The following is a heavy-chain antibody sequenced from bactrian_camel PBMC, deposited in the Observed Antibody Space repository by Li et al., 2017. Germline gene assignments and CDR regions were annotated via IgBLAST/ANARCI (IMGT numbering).Heavy chain of an antibody. V-gene: IGHV3-2*01. CDR3: SARGVPSDSLCSPDHWGSDVGY. CDR2: IYPSRGTT. CDR1: GYIRARNC. D-gene: IGHD4*01. Sequence: HVQLVESGGGSVQAGGSLRLSCAASGYIRARNCMLWFRRAPGGKRVGVASIYPSRGTTFYGDSVKGRFTISQDNARNTLYLQMDNLKPEDTAVYYCSARGVPSDSLCSPDHWGSDVGYWGPGTQVTVS. J-gene: IGHJ4*01.